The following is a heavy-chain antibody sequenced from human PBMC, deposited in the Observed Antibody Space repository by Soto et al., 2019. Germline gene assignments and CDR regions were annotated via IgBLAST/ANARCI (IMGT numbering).Heavy chain of an antibody. J-gene: IGHJ4*02. CDR2: IYYSGST. D-gene: IGHD2-2*01. CDR3: SRGGIVVPAAIIKTFDY. Sequence: SETLSLTCTVSGGSISSSSYYWGWIRQPPGKGLEWIGRIYYSGSTYYNPSLKSRVTISVDTSKNFFSLKLSSVTAADTVVYYCSRGGIVVPAAIIKTFDYWGQGTLVTVSS. CDR1: GGSISSSSYY. V-gene: IGHV4-39*02.